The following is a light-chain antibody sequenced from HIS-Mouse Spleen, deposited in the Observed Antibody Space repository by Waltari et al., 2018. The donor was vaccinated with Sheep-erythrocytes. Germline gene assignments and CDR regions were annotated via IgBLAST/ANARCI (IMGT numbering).Light chain of an antibody. J-gene: IGKJ1*01. CDR2: LGS. V-gene: IGKV2-28*01. CDR3: MQALQTPRT. Sequence: DSVMTQSPLTLPVTPGDPAAISCRSSQSLLHSNGYNYLDWYLQKPGQSPQLLIYLGSNRASGVPDRFSGSGSGTDFTLKISRVEAEDVGVYYCMQALQTPRTFGQGTKVEIK. CDR1: QSLLHSNGYNY.